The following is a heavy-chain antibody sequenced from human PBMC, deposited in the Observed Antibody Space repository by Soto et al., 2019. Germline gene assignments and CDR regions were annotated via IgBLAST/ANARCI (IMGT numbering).Heavy chain of an antibody. CDR3: AKGMFSSSPAAAGSFDY. CDR1: GFTFSSYA. J-gene: IGHJ4*02. CDR2: IGGTDGKT. D-gene: IGHD3-10*01. Sequence: GGSLRLSCAASGFTFSSYAMSWVRPAPGKGLEWVAAIGGTDGKTYYADSVKGRFTISRDNSENTLYLQMSRLRAEDTAVYFCAKGMFSSSPAAAGSFDYWGQGALVTVSS. V-gene: IGHV3-23*01.